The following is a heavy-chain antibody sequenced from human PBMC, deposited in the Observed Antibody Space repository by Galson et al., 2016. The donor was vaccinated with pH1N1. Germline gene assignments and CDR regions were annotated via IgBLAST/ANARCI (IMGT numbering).Heavy chain of an antibody. CDR2: INPSGGST. V-gene: IGHV1-46*01. D-gene: IGHD4-17*01. Sequence: SVKVSCKASGYTFTSHYMHWVRQAPGQGLEWMGLINPSGGSTSYAPKFQGRVTTTRDTSTRTVYMELTSLRSEDTALYFCARDGYGDYVGGDYWGQGTLVTVSS. J-gene: IGHJ4*02. CDR3: ARDGYGDYVGGDY. CDR1: GYTFTSHY.